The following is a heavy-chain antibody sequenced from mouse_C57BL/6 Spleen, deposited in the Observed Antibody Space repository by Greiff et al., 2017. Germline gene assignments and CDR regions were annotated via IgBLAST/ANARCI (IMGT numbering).Heavy chain of an antibody. CDR3: ARGDHNYGSRYYVDY. J-gene: IGHJ2*01. CDR2: IDPSDSCT. Sequence: QVQLQQPGAELVKPGASVKLSCKASGYTFTSYWMQWVKQRPGQGLEWIGEIDPSDSCTNYNQKFKGKATLTVDTSSSTAYMQLSSLTSEDSAVFYCARGDHNYGSRYYVDYWSQGTTLTVSS. D-gene: IGHD1-1*01. CDR1: GYTFTSYW. V-gene: IGHV1-50*01.